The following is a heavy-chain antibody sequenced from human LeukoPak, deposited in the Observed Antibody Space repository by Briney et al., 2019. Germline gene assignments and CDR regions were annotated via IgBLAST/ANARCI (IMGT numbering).Heavy chain of an antibody. D-gene: IGHD5-12*01. CDR3: AKLNRWAGYEVDY. Sequence: GGSLRLSCAASGFTFSSYGMHWVRQAPGKGLEWVSFIRYDGSNKYYADSVKGRFTISRDNSKNTLYLQMNSLRAEDTAVYYCAKLNRWAGYEVDYWGQGTLVTVSS. CDR2: IRYDGSNK. J-gene: IGHJ4*02. CDR1: GFTFSSYG. V-gene: IGHV3-30*02.